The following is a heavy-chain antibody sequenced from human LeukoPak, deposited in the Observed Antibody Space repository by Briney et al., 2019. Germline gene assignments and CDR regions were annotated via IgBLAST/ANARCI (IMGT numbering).Heavy chain of an antibody. Sequence: ASVKVSCKASGYTFTSYGISWVRQAPGQGVEWMGWISAYNGNTNYAQKLQGRVTMTTDTSTSTAYMELRSLRSDDTAVYYCARDIVVVPAAYWFDPWGQGTLVTVSS. CDR2: ISAYNGNT. D-gene: IGHD2-2*01. V-gene: IGHV1-18*01. CDR3: ARDIVVVPAAYWFDP. CDR1: GYTFTSYG. J-gene: IGHJ5*02.